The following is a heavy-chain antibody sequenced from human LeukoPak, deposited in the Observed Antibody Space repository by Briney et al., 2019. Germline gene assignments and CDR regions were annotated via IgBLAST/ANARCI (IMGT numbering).Heavy chain of an antibody. CDR1: GGSISSGGYY. J-gene: IGHJ5*02. Sequence: SETLSLTCTVSGGSISSGGYYWGWIRQHPGKGLEWVGYIYYSGSTYYNPSLKSRVTISVDTSKNQFSLKLSSVTAADTAVYYCARFHIVVVPAAMWFDPWGEGTLVTVSS. V-gene: IGHV4-31*03. D-gene: IGHD2-2*01. CDR3: ARFHIVVVPAAMWFDP. CDR2: IYYSGST.